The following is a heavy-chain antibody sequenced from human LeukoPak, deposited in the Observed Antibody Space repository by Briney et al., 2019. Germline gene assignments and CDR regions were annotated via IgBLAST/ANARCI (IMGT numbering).Heavy chain of an antibody. CDR2: INPSGGST. J-gene: IGHJ6*03. CDR1: GYTFTSYY. CDR3: ARGAYCSSTSCYNSYYHYYMDV. V-gene: IGHV1-46*01. D-gene: IGHD2-2*02. Sequence: ALVKVSCKASGYTFTSYYMHWMRQAPGQGLEWMGIINPSGGSTSYAQKFQGRVTMTRDMSTSTVYMELSSLRSEDTALYYCARGAYCSSTSCYNSYYHYYMDVWGKGTTVTVSS.